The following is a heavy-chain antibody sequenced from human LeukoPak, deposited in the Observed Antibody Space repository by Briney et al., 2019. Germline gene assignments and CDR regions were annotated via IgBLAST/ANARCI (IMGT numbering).Heavy chain of an antibody. CDR2: IYYSGST. CDR1: GGSISSHY. J-gene: IGHJ5*02. CDR3: ARVFGLGWFDP. V-gene: IGHV4-59*11. Sequence: SETLSLTCTVSGGSISSHYWSWIRQPPGKGLEWIGYIYYSGSTNHNPSLKSRVTISVDTSKNQFSLKLSSVTAADTAVYYCARVFGLGWFDPWGQGTLVTVSS. D-gene: IGHD2-21*01.